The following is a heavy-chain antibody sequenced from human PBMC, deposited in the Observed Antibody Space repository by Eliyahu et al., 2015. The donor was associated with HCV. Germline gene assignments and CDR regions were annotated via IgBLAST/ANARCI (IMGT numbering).Heavy chain of an antibody. CDR1: GFTFGDYG. D-gene: IGHD5-24*01. CDR3: TRIKGANGYNSAFDI. V-gene: IGHV3-49*04. J-gene: IGHJ3*02. CDR2: IRSKAYGATT. Sequence: EVQLVEYGGGLVQPGRSLRLSXTASGFTFGDYGMSWVRQAPGKGLECVGFIRSKAYGATTEYAASVEGRFTISRDDSKGIAYVQMDSLKTEDTAVYYCTRIKGANGYNSAFDIWGQGTMVTVSS.